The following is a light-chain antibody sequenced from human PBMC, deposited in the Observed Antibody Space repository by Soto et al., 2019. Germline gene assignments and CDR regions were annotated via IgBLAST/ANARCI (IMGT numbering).Light chain of an antibody. J-gene: IGKJ2*01. Sequence: EVVLTQSPGTLSLSPGERATLSCRASQSVSNNYFAWYQQKPAQAPRLLIFGSSARATGIPDRCSGSRSGTTFTLLISRLEPHDFAVYYCRQYGSSPPYTFGQGTKLEIK. V-gene: IGKV3-20*01. CDR2: GSS. CDR1: QSVSNNY. CDR3: RQYGSSPPYT.